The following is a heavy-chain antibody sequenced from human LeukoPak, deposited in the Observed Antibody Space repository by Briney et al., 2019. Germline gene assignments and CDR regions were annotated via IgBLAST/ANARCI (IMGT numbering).Heavy chain of an antibody. V-gene: IGHV4-4*02. CDR2: IYHSGST. J-gene: IGHJ3*02. CDR3: ARARSSSWYKAWPDALDI. CDR1: GGSISSSNW. Sequence: SETLSLTCAVSGGSISSSNWWSWVRQPPGKGLEWIGEIYHSGSTNYNPSLKSRVTISVDKSKNQFSLKLSSVTAADTAVYYCARARSSSWYKAWPDALDIWGQGTMVTVSS. D-gene: IGHD6-13*01.